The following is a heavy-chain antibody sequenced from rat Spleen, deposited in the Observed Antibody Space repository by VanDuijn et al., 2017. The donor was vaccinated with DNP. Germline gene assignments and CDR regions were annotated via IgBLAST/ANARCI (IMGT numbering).Heavy chain of an antibody. Sequence: EVQLVESGGGLVQPGRSLKLSCAASGFTFSNYGMAWVRQTPKKGLEWVATIGSTGGSTYYRNSVEGRFSISRDNANSTLYLQMDSLRSEDTATYYCAGNYFDGSFYYPFAYWGQGTLVTVSS. CDR2: IGSTGGST. D-gene: IGHD1-12*02. J-gene: IGHJ3*01. V-gene: IGHV5-19*01. CDR1: GFTFSNYG. CDR3: AGNYFDGSFYYPFAY.